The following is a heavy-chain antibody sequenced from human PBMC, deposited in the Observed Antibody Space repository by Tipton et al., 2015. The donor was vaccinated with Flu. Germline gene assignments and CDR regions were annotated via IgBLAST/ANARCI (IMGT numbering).Heavy chain of an antibody. J-gene: IGHJ4*02. CDR2: IFPDDSDT. Sequence: QLMQSGAEVKKPGESLKISCQGSGHTFTRSWIGWVRRLPGKGLEWMGIIFPDDSDTRYSPSFQGQVTISADKSITTAYLQWGGLKASDSAIYYCASGQWPHYFDSWGQGTLLTVSS. D-gene: IGHD6-19*01. CDR3: ASGQWPHYFDS. V-gene: IGHV5-51*03. CDR1: GHTFTRSW.